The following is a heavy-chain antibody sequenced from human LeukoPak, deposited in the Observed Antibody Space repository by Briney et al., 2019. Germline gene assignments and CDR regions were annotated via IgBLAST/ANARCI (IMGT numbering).Heavy chain of an antibody. Sequence: PSETLSLTCTVSGGSISSSSYYWGWIRQPPGKGLEWIGSIYYSGSTYYNPSLKSRVTISVDTSKNQFSLKLSSVTAADTAVYYCARDPPWFGENAFDIWGQGTMVTVSS. CDR1: GGSISSSSYY. D-gene: IGHD3-10*01. CDR2: IYYSGST. CDR3: ARDPPWFGENAFDI. V-gene: IGHV4-39*07. J-gene: IGHJ3*02.